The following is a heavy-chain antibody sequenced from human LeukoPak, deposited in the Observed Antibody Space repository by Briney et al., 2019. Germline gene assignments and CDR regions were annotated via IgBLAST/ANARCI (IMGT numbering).Heavy chain of an antibody. CDR1: GLTFSSFW. CDR3: ARAAGYCTNAVCWTGFDY. V-gene: IGHV3-7*03. J-gene: IGHJ4*02. D-gene: IGHD2-8*01. Sequence: GGSLRLSCVASGLTFSSFWMSWARQAPGKGLEWVANVNEDGSERNYVDSVKGRFTISRDNAENSLYLQMNSLRAEDTALYYCARAAGYCTNAVCWTGFDYWGQGTLVTVSS. CDR2: VNEDGSER.